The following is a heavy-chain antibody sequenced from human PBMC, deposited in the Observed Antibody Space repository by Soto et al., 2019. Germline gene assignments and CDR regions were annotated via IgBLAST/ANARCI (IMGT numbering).Heavy chain of an antibody. Sequence: QVQLVQSGAEEKKPGASVKVSCKASGYTFTSYAMHWVRQAPGQRLEWMGWINAGNGNTKYSQKFQGRGTITRDTSASTAYMELSSLRSEDTAVYYCARGEVGATLPDYWGQGTLVTVSS. V-gene: IGHV1-3*05. CDR2: INAGNGNT. J-gene: IGHJ4*02. CDR1: GYTFTSYA. D-gene: IGHD1-26*01. CDR3: ARGEVGATLPDY.